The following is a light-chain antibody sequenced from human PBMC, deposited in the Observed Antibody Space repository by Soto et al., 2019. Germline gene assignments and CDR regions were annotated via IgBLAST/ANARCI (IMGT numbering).Light chain of an antibody. V-gene: IGKV1-5*03. CDR2: KAS. J-gene: IGKJ1*01. Sequence: IQMTPSPSTLSASVGDRVAITCRASQSLSNWLAWYQQKPGKAPKLLIYKASNLDSGVPSRFSGSGSGTEFTLTISNLQPDDFATYYCQQYDSYSRTFGRGTKVDIK. CDR1: QSLSNW. CDR3: QQYDSYSRT.